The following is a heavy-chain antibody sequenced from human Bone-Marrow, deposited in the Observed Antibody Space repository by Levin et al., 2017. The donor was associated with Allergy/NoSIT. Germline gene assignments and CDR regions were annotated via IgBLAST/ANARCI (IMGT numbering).Heavy chain of an antibody. CDR1: GFTFSSFG. CDR2: ISYDGSNE. Sequence: GESLKISCAASGFTFSSFGMHWVRQAPGKGLEWMAIISYDGSNEYYADSVKGRFIISRDNSKNTLYLQMTSLRTDDTAVFYCARGRSHYYDTSAYLDYWGQGTLVTVSS. D-gene: IGHD3-22*01. J-gene: IGHJ4*02. V-gene: IGHV3-30*03. CDR3: ARGRSHYYDTSAYLDY.